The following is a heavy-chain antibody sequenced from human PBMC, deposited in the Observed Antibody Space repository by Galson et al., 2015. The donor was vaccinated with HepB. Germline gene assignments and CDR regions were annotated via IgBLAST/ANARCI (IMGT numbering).Heavy chain of an antibody. Sequence: ETLSLTCTVSGGPITSTNYYWGWIRQPPGKGLEWIGSIYSSGSPYYNPSLKSRVTMSVDTSKNQFSLRLSSVTAADTAVFDCASQIPYYYDTSGYYLGNWGQGTLVTVSS. D-gene: IGHD3-22*01. CDR3: ASQIPYYYDTSGYYLGN. CDR2: IYSSGSP. J-gene: IGHJ4*02. V-gene: IGHV4-39*01. CDR1: GGPITSTNYY.